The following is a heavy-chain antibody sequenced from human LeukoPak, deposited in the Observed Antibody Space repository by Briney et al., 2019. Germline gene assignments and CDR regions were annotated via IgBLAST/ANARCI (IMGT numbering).Heavy chain of an antibody. CDR1: EFTFSSYS. J-gene: IGHJ4*02. Sequence: PGGSLRLSCAVSEFTFSSYSMNWVRQAPGKGLEWVSFISTSSSYIYYADSVKGRFTISRDNSKNTLFLQMNSLRAEDTAVYFCARDVGGGDTFDYWGQGTLVTVSS. D-gene: IGHD2-21*02. CDR2: ISTSSSYI. CDR3: ARDVGGGDTFDY. V-gene: IGHV3-21*01.